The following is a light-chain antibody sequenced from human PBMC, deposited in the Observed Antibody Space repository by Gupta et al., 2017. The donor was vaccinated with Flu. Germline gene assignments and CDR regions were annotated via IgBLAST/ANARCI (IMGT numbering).Light chain of an antibody. J-gene: IGKJ4*01. V-gene: IGKV3-11*01. CDR3: QQRSVWPLT. CDR1: QSVGRQ. CDR2: DTS. Sequence: PATLSLSSGDRATLSCRASQSVGRQLAWYQHKPGRAPRLLMYDTSNRATGIPARFSGSGSGADFTLTISSLEPEDFAVYYCQQRSVWPLTFGGGTKVEIK.